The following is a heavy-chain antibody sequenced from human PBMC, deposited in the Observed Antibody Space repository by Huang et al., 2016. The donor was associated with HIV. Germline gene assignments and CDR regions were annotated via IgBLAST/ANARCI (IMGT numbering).Heavy chain of an antibody. CDR1: GASISSSSHY. D-gene: IGHD6-19*01. CDR2: IYYSGST. Sequence: QLQLQESGPGLVKPSETLSLTCTVSGASISSSSHYWGWIRQPPGEGLEWIGSIYYSGSTHYNPSLRSRLTESIDTSKNQFSLKLSSVTAADTAVYYCVRTGLGFGSDWYFDYWGQGALVTVSS. CDR3: VRTGLGFGSDWYFDY. V-gene: IGHV4-39*01. J-gene: IGHJ4*02.